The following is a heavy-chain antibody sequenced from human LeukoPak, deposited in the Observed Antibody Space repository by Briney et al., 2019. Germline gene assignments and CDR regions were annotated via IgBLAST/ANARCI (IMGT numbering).Heavy chain of an antibody. J-gene: IGHJ4*02. CDR2: IWHDGIEK. D-gene: IGHD6-19*01. V-gene: IGHV3-33*06. Sequence: PGGSLRLSCAASGFTFSTYGMHWVRQAPGKGLEWVAIIWHDGIEKYYGDSVKGRVTISRDNSKNTVYLQMNSLRAEDTAVYYCAKGKPMAGPPHWGQGTLVTVSS. CDR1: GFTFSTYG. CDR3: AKGKPMAGPPH.